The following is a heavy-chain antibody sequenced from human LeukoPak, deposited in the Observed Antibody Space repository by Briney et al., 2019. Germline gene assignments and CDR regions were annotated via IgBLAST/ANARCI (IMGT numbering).Heavy chain of an antibody. J-gene: IGHJ6*03. V-gene: IGHV1-8*03. Sequence: ASVKVSCKTSGYTFTNYDINWVRQATGQGLEWMGWINPKSGRTGYAQKFQGRVTFTRNTSISTAYMELSGLISEDTAVYYCARGTLGDYYYMDVWGKGTTVTVSS. CDR3: ARGTLGDYYYMDV. CDR1: GYTFTNYD. CDR2: INPKSGRT.